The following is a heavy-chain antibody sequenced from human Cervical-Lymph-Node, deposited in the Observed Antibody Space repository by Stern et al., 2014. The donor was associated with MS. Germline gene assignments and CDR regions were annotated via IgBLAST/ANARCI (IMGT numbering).Heavy chain of an antibody. CDR1: GFSFSRYA. CDR3: ASAYSSSHYYFDY. V-gene: IGHV3-33*01. D-gene: IGHD6-13*01. CDR2: ICYDGSNP. Sequence: QVQLVQSGGGVVQPGRSLRLSCAASGFSFSRYAMHWVRQGPGKGLERVALICYDGSNPYYADSVTGQFTISRDNFKNTLYLQMNSLRAEDTAVYYCASAYSSSHYYFDYWGQGTLVTVSS. J-gene: IGHJ4*02.